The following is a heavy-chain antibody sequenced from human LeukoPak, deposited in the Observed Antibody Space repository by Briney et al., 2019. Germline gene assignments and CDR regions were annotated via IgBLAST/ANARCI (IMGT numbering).Heavy chain of an antibody. CDR1: GFTFSSYW. V-gene: IGHV3-74*01. Sequence: GGSLRLSCAASGFTFSSYWMHWVRQAPGKGLEWVSRINNDGSSTTYADSVKGRFTISRDNAKNTLYLQMNSLRAEDTAVYYCARDLELVYYDSTGYEYWGQGNLVTVSS. J-gene: IGHJ4*02. D-gene: IGHD3-22*01. CDR3: ARDLELVYYDSTGYEY. CDR2: INNDGSST.